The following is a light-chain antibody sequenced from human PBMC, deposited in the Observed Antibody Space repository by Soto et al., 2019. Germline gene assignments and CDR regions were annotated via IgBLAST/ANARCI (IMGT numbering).Light chain of an antibody. CDR3: TSLTTSSTYV. CDR2: EVS. J-gene: IGLJ1*01. V-gene: IGLV2-14*01. Sequence: QSGLAQPASVSGSPGQSVAISCTGTSSDVGAYNYISWYQQHPGKAPKLLLSEVSNRPSGVSDRFSGSKSGNTASLTISGLQAEDEADYSSTSLTTSSTYVFGTGTKVPVL. CDR1: SSDVGAYNY.